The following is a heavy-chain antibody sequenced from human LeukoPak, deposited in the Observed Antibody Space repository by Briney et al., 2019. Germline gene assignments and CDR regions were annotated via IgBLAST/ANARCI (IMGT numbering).Heavy chain of an antibody. CDR3: TRAVAADDFSPGY. CDR2: ISSTSRYI. V-gene: IGHV3-21*01. D-gene: IGHD3/OR15-3a*01. J-gene: IGHJ4*02. CDR1: GFIFSSYE. Sequence: GGSLRLSCAASGFIFSSYEMNWVRQAPGKGLEWVSCISSTSRYIYYADSVKGRFTISRDNAKNSVYLQINSLRAEDTAVYYCTRAVAADDFSPGYWGQGTLVTVSS.